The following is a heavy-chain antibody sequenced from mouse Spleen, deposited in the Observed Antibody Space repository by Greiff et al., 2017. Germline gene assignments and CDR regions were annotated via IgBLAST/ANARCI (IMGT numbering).Heavy chain of an antibody. D-gene: IGHD2-4*01. J-gene: IGHJ2*01. Sequence: QVQLKQSGAELVRPGASVTLSCKASGYTFTDYEMHWVKQTPVHGLEWIGAIDPETGGTAYNQKFKGKAILTADKSSSTAYMELRSLTSEDSAVYYCTRGITEGFDYWGQGTTLTVSS. V-gene: IGHV1-15*01. CDR3: TRGITEGFDY. CDR2: IDPETGGT. CDR1: GYTFTDYE.